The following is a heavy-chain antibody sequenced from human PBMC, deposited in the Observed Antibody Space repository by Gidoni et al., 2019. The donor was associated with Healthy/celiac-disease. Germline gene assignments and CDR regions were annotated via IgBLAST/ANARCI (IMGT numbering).Heavy chain of an antibody. Sequence: EVQLVESGGGLVKPGGSLRLSCAASGFTFSSYSMNWVRQAPGKGLEWVSSISSSSSYIYYADSVKGRFTISRDNAKNSLYLQMNSLRAEDTAVYYCARDLSGSYSIFDYWGQGTLVTVSS. CDR2: ISSSSSYI. CDR1: GFTFSSYS. J-gene: IGHJ4*02. D-gene: IGHD1-26*01. V-gene: IGHV3-21*01. CDR3: ARDLSGSYSIFDY.